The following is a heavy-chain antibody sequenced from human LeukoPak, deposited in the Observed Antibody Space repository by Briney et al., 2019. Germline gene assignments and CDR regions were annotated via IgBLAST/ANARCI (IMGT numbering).Heavy chain of an antibody. D-gene: IGHD6-13*01. CDR2: ISWNSGSI. J-gene: IGHJ5*02. CDR3: AKSELYSSSWFDP. Sequence: GGSLRLSCAASGFTFDDYAMHWVRQAPGKGLEWVSGISWNSGSIGYADSVKGRFTISRDNAKNSLYLQMNSLRAEDMALYYCAKSELYSSSWFDPWGQGTLVTVSS. V-gene: IGHV3-9*03. CDR1: GFTFDDYA.